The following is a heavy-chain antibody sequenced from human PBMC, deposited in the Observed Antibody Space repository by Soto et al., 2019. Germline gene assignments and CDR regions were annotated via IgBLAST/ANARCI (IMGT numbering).Heavy chain of an antibody. Sequence: ASVKVSCKASGYTFSRYNVHWVRQAPGQGLEWMGWINPNSGGTNYAQKFQGWVTMTRDTSISTAYMELSRLRSDDTAVYYCARGLGCSGGSCYFPKKDYYGMDVWGQGTTVTVSS. J-gene: IGHJ6*02. CDR2: INPNSGGT. V-gene: IGHV1-2*04. CDR3: ARGLGCSGGSCYFPKKDYYGMDV. CDR1: GYTFSRYN. D-gene: IGHD2-15*01.